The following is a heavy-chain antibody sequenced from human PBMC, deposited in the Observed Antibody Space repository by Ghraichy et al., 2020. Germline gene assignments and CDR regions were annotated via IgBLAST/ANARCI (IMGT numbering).Heavy chain of an antibody. Sequence: GGSLRLSCAASGFSFSNHAMTWVRQAPGKGLEWVSIIRGGGGVTFYADSVEGRFTISRDNSKNTLYLQMNSLRAEDTAVYYCAKTMASFGNDGLNVWGQGTTATFSS. J-gene: IGHJ6*02. D-gene: IGHD1-1*01. CDR3: AKTMASFGNDGLNV. V-gene: IGHV3-23*01. CDR1: GFSFSNHA. CDR2: IRGGGGVT.